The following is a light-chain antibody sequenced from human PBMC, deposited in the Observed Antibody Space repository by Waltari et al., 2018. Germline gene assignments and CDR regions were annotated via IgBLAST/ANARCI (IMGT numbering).Light chain of an antibody. J-gene: IGKJ1*01. V-gene: IGKV2-30*01. CDR1: QSLVYSDGNTY. CDR2: KVS. Sequence: DVVMTQSPLSLPVTLGQPASISCRSSQSLVYSDGNTYLYCCQQRPGQSPRRLIPKVSNRDSGVPDRFSGSGSGTDFTLKISRVEAEDVGVYYCMQGTHWPTFGQGTKVEIK. CDR3: MQGTHWPT.